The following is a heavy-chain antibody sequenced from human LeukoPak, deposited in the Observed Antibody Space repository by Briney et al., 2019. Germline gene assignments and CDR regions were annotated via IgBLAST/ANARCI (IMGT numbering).Heavy chain of an antibody. J-gene: IGHJ6*03. D-gene: IGHD2-2*01. CDR2: IYHSGST. Sequence: SETLSLTCAVSGYSISSGYYWGWIRQPPGKGLEWIGSIYHSGSTYYNPSLKSRVTISVDTSKNQFSLKLSSVTAADTAVYYCARGSLVVVPAATANYYYYYMDVWGKGTTVTVSS. CDR3: ARGSLVVVPAATANYYYYYMDV. V-gene: IGHV4-38-2*01. CDR1: GYSISSGYY.